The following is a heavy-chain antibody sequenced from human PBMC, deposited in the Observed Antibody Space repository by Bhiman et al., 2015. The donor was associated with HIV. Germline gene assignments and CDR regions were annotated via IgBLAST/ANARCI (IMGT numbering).Heavy chain of an antibody. D-gene: IGHD3-16*01. CDR3: ARGLPFYDNHNYFDY. CDR2: ISSIGST. CDR1: GFNFGSYS. V-gene: IGHV3-48*01. Sequence: EVQVVESGGGLVQPGGSLRLSCAASGFNFGSYSMNWVRQTPGRGLEWLSYISSIGSTFYADSVKGRFSISRDNDRNALYLQMNRLRGEDTAVYFCARGLPFYDNHNYFDYWGLGTLVTVSS. J-gene: IGHJ4*02.